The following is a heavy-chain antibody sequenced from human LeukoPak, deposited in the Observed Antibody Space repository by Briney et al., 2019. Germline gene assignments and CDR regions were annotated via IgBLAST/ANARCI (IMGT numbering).Heavy chain of an antibody. CDR2: ISDSGTIT. J-gene: IGHJ4*02. CDR1: GFTFRSFG. V-gene: IGHV3-23*01. Sequence: PGGSLRLSCAASGFTFRSFGMSWVRQAPGKGLEWVSAISDSGTITYYADSVKGRFTISRDNSKNTLYLQMSSLRAEDTAVYYCAKTSRAIIVSQGSVYWGQGTLVT. D-gene: IGHD3-10*01. CDR3: AKTSRAIIVSQGSVY.